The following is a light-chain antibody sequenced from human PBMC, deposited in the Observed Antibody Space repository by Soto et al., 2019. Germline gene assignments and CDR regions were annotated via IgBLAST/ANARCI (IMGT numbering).Light chain of an antibody. CDR3: QQYSGYSPRI. J-gene: IGKJ2*01. V-gene: IGKV1-5*01. CDR1: PSIGIW. CDR2: DAS. Sequence: DIQMTQSPSTLSASLGDNVTITCRASPSIGIWLTWYQHRPGKFPNLVVYDASSLESGVPSRFSGSPSGTDFSLTINSLQLGDFGPYYCQQYSGYSPRIFGHGTKLEIK.